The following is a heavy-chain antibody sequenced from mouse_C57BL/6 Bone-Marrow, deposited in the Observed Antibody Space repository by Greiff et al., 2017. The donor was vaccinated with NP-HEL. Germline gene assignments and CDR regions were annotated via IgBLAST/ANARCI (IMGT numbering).Heavy chain of an antibody. Sequence: DVMLVESGGDLVKPGGSLKLSCAASGFTFSSYGMSWVRQTPDKRLEWVATISSGGSYTYYPDSVKGRFTISRDNAKNTLYLQMSSLKSEDTAMYYCARHQATDFDYWGQGTTLTVSS. J-gene: IGHJ2*01. D-gene: IGHD3-2*02. CDR1: GFTFSSYG. V-gene: IGHV5-6*02. CDR3: ARHQATDFDY. CDR2: ISSGGSYT.